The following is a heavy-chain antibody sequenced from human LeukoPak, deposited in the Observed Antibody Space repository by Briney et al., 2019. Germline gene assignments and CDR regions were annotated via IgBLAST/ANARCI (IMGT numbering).Heavy chain of an antibody. CDR2: INHSGYT. Sequence: KTSETLSLTCAVYGGSFSDYYWSWIRQPPGKGLEWIGEINHSGYTNYNPSLKSRVTISADTSKNQFSLKLSSVTAVDTAVYYCARGLYSGYPTDWGQGTLVTVSS. D-gene: IGHD5-12*01. V-gene: IGHV4-34*01. J-gene: IGHJ4*02. CDR3: ARGLYSGYPTD. CDR1: GGSFSDYY.